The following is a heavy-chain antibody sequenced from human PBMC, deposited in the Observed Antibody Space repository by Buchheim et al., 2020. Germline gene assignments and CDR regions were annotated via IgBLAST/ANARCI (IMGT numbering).Heavy chain of an antibody. D-gene: IGHD5-12*01. CDR1: GFTFSSYG. V-gene: IGHV3-30*18. CDR3: AKEGSGYGSFDY. Sequence: QVQLVASGGGVVQPGRSLRLSCAASGFTFSSYGMHWVRQAPGKGLEWVAVISYDGSNKYYADSVKGRFTIPRDNSKKTLYLQMNSLRAEDTAVYYCAKEGSGYGSFDYWGQGTL. J-gene: IGHJ4*02. CDR2: ISYDGSNK.